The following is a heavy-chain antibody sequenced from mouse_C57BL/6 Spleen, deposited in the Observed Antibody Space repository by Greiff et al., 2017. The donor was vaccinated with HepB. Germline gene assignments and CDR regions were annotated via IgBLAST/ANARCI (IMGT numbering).Heavy chain of an antibody. CDR3: ASTHYGSSYYFDY. J-gene: IGHJ2*01. CDR2: ISSGGSYT. D-gene: IGHD1-1*01. V-gene: IGHV5-6*02. Sequence: DVMLVESGGDLVKPGGSLKLSCAASGFTFSSYGMSWVRQTPDKRLEWVATISSGGSYTYYPDSVKGRFTISRDNAKNTLYLQMSSLKSEDTAMYYSASTHYGSSYYFDYWGQGTTLTVSS. CDR1: GFTFSSYG.